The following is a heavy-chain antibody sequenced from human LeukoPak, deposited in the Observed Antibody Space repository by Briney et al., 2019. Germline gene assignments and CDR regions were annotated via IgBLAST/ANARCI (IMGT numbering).Heavy chain of an antibody. Sequence: PGGSLRLSCTGSGFIFSNYVMQWVRQAPGKELEWVGLSLYDGTKEYYADSVKGRFTISRDSSKNTLYLQMNSVRVEDTAVFYCARGSLGTGTSSDCCPLDRWGQGVLVTVSS. D-gene: IGHD2-21*01. J-gene: IGHJ5*02. CDR1: GFIFSNYV. CDR3: ARGSLGTGTSSDCCPLDR. V-gene: IGHV3-30*03. CDR2: SLYDGTKE.